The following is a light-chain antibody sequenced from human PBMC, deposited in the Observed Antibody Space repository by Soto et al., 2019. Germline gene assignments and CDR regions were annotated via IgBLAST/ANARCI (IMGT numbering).Light chain of an antibody. Sequence: DIQMTLSPSSLDASVGAGVAITCRASQSIGRFLNWYQQKPGKAPKILIYAASSLQSGVPSRFSGSGSGTDFTLTITSLQPEDFATYDCQQNHNTPGTFGQGTKVEI. CDR2: AAS. CDR3: QQNHNTPGT. J-gene: IGKJ1*01. CDR1: QSIGRF. V-gene: IGKV1-39*01.